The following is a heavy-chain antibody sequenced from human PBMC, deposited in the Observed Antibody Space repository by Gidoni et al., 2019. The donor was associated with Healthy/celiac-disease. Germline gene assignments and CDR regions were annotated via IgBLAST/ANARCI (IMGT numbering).Heavy chain of an antibody. D-gene: IGHD3-3*01. V-gene: IGHV3-21*01. Sequence: EVQLVESGGGLVKPGGSLRLSWAASGFTCSRYSMNWVRQAPGKGLEWVSSISSSSSYIYYADSVKGRFTISRDNAKNSLYLQMNSLRAEDTAVYYCARVGLRFLEWLDGMDVWGQGTTVTVSS. J-gene: IGHJ6*02. CDR3: ARVGLRFLEWLDGMDV. CDR2: ISSSSSYI. CDR1: GFTCSRYS.